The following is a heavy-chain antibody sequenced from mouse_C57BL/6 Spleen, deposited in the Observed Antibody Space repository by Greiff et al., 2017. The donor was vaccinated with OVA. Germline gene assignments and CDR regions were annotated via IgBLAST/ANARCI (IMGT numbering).Heavy chain of an antibody. D-gene: IGHD1-1*01. Sequence: VQLQQPGAELVKPGASVKMSCKASGYTFTRYWITWVTQRPGQGLEWIGDIYPGSGSTNYNEKFKSKATLTVETSSSTSYMQRSSRKSEDAAVYYCARGGYYGSSPAWFAYWGQGTLVTVSA. CDR3: ARGGYYGSSPAWFAY. J-gene: IGHJ3*01. CDR1: GYTFTRYW. V-gene: IGHV1-55*01. CDR2: IYPGSGST.